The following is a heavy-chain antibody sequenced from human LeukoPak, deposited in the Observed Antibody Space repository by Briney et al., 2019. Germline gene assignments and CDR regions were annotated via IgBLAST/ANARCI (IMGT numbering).Heavy chain of an antibody. CDR1: GYTFTNYW. V-gene: IGHV5-51*01. CDR3: ARRISGYYIDY. Sequence: GESLKISCKGSGYTFTNYWIGWVRQMPGKGLVWIGIIWPSDSDTRYSPSFQGQVTISADKSISTAYLQWSSLKASDTAIYFCARRISGYYIDYWGQGTLVTVSS. CDR2: IWPSDSDT. J-gene: IGHJ4*02. D-gene: IGHD1-26*01.